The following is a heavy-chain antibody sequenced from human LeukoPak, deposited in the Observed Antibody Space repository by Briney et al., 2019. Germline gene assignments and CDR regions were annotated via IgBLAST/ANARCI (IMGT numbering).Heavy chain of an antibody. D-gene: IGHD2-21*01. CDR2: ISYDGSNK. CDR3: ASTYRHIVVVNGYAFDI. CDR1: GFTFSSYS. J-gene: IGHJ3*02. V-gene: IGHV3-30*03. Sequence: GGSLRLSCAASGFTFSSYSMNWVRQAPGKGLEWVAVISYDGSNKYYADSVKGRFTISRDNSKNTLYLQMNSLRAEDTAVYYCASTYRHIVVVNGYAFDIWGQGTMVTVSS.